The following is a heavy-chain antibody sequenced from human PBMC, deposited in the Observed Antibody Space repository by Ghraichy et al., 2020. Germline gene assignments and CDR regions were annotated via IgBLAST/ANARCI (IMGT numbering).Heavy chain of an antibody. CDR1: GFTFTTSA. Sequence: SVKVSFKASGFTFTTSAVQWVRQARGQRLEWIGWIVVGSGNTNYAQKFQERVTITRDMSTRTAYMELGSLRSEDTAVYYCVANSDYDYRSGYDYYFDYWGQGTLVTVSS. V-gene: IGHV1-58*01. CDR3: VANSDYDYRSGYDYYFDY. CDR2: IVVGSGNT. J-gene: IGHJ4*02. D-gene: IGHD3-3*01.